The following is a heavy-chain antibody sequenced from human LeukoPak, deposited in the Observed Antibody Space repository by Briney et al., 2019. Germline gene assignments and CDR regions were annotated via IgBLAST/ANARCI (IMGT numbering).Heavy chain of an antibody. CDR3: ARSKTVVARSYMDV. CDR1: GFTFSSYS. CDR2: ISSSSSTI. V-gene: IGHV3-48*01. Sequence: AGGSLRLSCAASGFTFSSYSMNWVRQAPGKGLEWVSYISSSSSTIYYADSVKGRFTISRDNAKNSLYLQMNSLRAEDTAVYYCARSKTVVARSYMDVWGKGTTVTVSS. J-gene: IGHJ6*03. D-gene: IGHD4-23*01.